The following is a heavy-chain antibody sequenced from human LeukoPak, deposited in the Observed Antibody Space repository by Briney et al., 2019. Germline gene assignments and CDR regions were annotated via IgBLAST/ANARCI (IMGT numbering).Heavy chain of an antibody. CDR1: GFTFSSYA. Sequence: GGSLRLSCAASGFTFSSYATSWVRQAPGKGLEWVSSISSSSSYIYYADSVKGRFTISRDNAKNSLYLQMNSLRAEDTAVYYCARVVDFDYWGQGTLVTVSS. CDR3: ARVVDFDY. D-gene: IGHD2-15*01. J-gene: IGHJ4*02. V-gene: IGHV3-21*01. CDR2: ISSSSSYI.